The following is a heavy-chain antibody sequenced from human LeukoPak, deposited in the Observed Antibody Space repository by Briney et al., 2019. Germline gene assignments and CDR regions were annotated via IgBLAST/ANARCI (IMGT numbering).Heavy chain of an antibody. CDR2: INHSGST. Sequence: SETLSLTCAVYGGSFSGYYWSWIRQPPGKGLEWIGEINHSGSTNYNPSLKGRVTISVDTSKNQFSLKLSSVTAADTAVYYCAREDPYYYGSGTFDPWGQGTPVTVSS. D-gene: IGHD3-10*01. J-gene: IGHJ5*02. CDR3: AREDPYYYGSGTFDP. CDR1: GGSFSGYY. V-gene: IGHV4-34*01.